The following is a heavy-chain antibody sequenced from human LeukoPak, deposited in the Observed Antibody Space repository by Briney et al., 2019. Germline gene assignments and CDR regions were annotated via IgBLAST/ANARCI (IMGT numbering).Heavy chain of an antibody. CDR1: GYTFTSYG. D-gene: IGHD2-2*01. CDR2: ISAYNGNT. J-gene: IGHJ4*02. V-gene: IGHV1-18*01. Sequence: ASVKVSCKASGYTFTSYGISWVRQAPGQGLEWMGWISAYNGNTNYAQKLQGRVTTTTDTSTSTAYMELRSLRSDDTAVYYCARGVGYCSSTSCYYFDYWGQGTLVTVSS. CDR3: ARGVGYCSSTSCYYFDY.